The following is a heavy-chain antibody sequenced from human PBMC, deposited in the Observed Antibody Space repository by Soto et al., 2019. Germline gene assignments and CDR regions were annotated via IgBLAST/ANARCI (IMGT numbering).Heavy chain of an antibody. CDR3: ARDGTRSPIGYSSAGFVY. J-gene: IGHJ4*02. CDR2: TYYRSKWYN. D-gene: IGHD6-19*01. Sequence: QSQTLSLTCAISGDSVSSNSAAWNWIRQSPSRGLEWLGRTYYRSKWYNDYAVSVKSRITINPDTSKNQFSLQLNSVTPEDTAVYYCARDGTRSPIGYSSAGFVYWGQGTLVTVSS. CDR1: GDSVSSNSAA. V-gene: IGHV6-1*01.